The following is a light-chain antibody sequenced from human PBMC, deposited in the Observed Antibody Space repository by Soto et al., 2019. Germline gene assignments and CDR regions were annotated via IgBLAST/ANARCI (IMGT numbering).Light chain of an antibody. V-gene: IGLV1-47*02. CDR3: ASWGDRLGAAI. Sequence: QSVLTQPPSASGTPGQKVFISCSGSSSNIGGTNYAYWYQQLPGAAPKLLMHSNNLRPSGVPERISGSKFGTAASLAISGLRSEDEAVYYCASWGDRLGAAIFGGGTKVTVL. CDR2: SNN. J-gene: IGLJ2*01. CDR1: SSNIGGTNY.